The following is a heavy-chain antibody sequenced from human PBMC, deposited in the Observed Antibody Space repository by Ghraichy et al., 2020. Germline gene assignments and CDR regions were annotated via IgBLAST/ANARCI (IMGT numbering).Heavy chain of an antibody. Sequence: LSLTCVASGFTFTNYGIHWARQAPGKGLEWVALISYDANKKDYVDSVKGRFTISRDNSKNTVYLQMNRLRAEDTAVYYCARDRGGYDVLTGYYYHYYGMDVWGQGTTVTVFS. V-gene: IGHV3-30*03. CDR3: ARDRGGYDVLTGYYYHYYGMDV. D-gene: IGHD3-9*01. J-gene: IGHJ6*02. CDR1: GFTFTNYG. CDR2: ISYDANKK.